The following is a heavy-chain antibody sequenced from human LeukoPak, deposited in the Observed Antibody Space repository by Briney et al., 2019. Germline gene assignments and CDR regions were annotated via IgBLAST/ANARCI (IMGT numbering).Heavy chain of an antibody. CDR3: AKTTTGYSSGRYPGWPVDY. CDR2: IFGSRGSS. Sequence: GGSLRLSCAASGFTFNSYAMYWVRQAPGKGLEWVSGIFGSRGSSHYADSVKGRFTISRDNSKNTVYLQMNSLRPEDTAVYYCAKTTTGYSSGRYPGWPVDYWGQGTLVTVSS. D-gene: IGHD6-19*01. J-gene: IGHJ4*02. V-gene: IGHV3-23*01. CDR1: GFTFNSYA.